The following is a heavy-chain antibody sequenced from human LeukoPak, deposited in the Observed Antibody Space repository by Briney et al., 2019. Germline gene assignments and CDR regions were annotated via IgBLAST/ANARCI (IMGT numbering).Heavy chain of an antibody. J-gene: IGHJ6*03. CDR1: GGSISSYY. D-gene: IGHD5-12*01. CDR2: IYTSGST. Sequence: SETLSLTCTVSGGSISSYYWSWIRQPAGKGLEWIGRIYTSGSTNYNPSLKSRVTMSVDTSKNQFSLKLSSVTAADTAVYYCARGGYSGYDYYYYYYMDLWGKGTTVTISS. CDR3: ARGGYSGYDYYYYYYMDL. V-gene: IGHV4-4*07.